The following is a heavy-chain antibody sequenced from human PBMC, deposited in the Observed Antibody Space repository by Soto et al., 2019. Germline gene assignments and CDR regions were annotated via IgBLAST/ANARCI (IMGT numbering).Heavy chain of an antibody. Sequence: ASVKVSCRASWYSFTGYYMHWVRQAPGQGLGWMGWINPNSGGTNYAQKFQGRVTRSRHTSISTAYMELSRLRSDDTAVYYCARDGDGTFGVVTSYYYYGMDVWGQGTTVPVSS. J-gene: IGHJ6*02. CDR1: WYSFTGYY. D-gene: IGHD3-3*01. CDR2: INPNSGGT. CDR3: ARDGDGTFGVVTSYYYYGMDV. V-gene: IGHV1-2*02.